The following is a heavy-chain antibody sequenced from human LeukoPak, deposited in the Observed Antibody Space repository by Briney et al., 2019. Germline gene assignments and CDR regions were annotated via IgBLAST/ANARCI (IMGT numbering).Heavy chain of an antibody. CDR2: ISGSGGST. CDR3: ATEVPAAPNWFDP. D-gene: IGHD2-2*01. CDR1: GFNFSDYY. V-gene: IGHV3-23*01. J-gene: IGHJ5*02. Sequence: PGGSLRLSCAASGFNFSDYYMSWIRQAPGKGLEWVSAISGSGGSTYYADSVKGRFTISRDNSKNTLYLQMNSLRAEDTAVYYCATEVPAAPNWFDPWGQGTLVTVSS.